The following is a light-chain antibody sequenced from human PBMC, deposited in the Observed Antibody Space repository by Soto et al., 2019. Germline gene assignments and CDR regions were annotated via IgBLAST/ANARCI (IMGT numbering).Light chain of an antibody. CDR1: QGIRND. Sequence: AIQMTQSPSSLSASVGDGVTITCRASQGIRNDLGWYQQKQGKAPKLLIYSASTLQSGVPSRFSGSGSGTDFTLTISSLQPEDFATYFCLQDHTSPLTFGQGTKVEIK. CDR2: SAS. J-gene: IGKJ1*01. CDR3: LQDHTSPLT. V-gene: IGKV1-6*01.